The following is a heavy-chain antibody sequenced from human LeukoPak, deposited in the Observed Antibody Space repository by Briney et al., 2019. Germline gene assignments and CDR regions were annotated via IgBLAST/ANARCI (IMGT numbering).Heavy chain of an antibody. Sequence: QTGGSLRLSCAASGFTFSSYAMNWVRLAPGKGLEWVSAITDNGNTTYYADSVKGRFTISRDNSKNTLYLQMNSLRAEDTAVYYCATLRLSDHFDYWGQGTLVTVSS. CDR2: ITDNGNTT. V-gene: IGHV3-23*01. J-gene: IGHJ4*02. CDR1: GFTFSSYA. CDR3: ATLRLSDHFDY. D-gene: IGHD2-15*01.